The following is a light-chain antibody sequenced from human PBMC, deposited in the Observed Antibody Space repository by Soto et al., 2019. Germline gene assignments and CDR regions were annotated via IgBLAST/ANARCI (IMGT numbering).Light chain of an antibody. V-gene: IGKV3-15*01. J-gene: IGKJ5*01. CDR2: GGS. CDR3: QQYHDWPTIT. CDR1: ESIRSD. Sequence: EIVMTQSPDILSVPPGGRATLSCRASESIRSDLAGYQQKPGQAPRLLIFGGSIRAADIPGRFSGSGAGTEFTLTIATRQSEDFAVYYCQQYHDWPTITFGQGTRLEIK.